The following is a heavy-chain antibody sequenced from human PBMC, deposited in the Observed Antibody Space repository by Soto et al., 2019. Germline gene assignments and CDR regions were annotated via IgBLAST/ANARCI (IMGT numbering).Heavy chain of an antibody. J-gene: IGHJ4*02. CDR3: ASVVTPIDY. V-gene: IGHV1-18*01. CDR2: ISAYNGNT. CDR1: GYTFTNFG. Sequence: QVQLVQSGAEVKKPGASVKVSCKASGYTFTNFGISWVRQAPGQGLEWMGWISAYNGNTNYAQNFQGRVTMTTDTPTSTAYKELRSLTTDYTAVYYCASVVTPIDYWGQGTLVTVSS. D-gene: IGHD2-21*02.